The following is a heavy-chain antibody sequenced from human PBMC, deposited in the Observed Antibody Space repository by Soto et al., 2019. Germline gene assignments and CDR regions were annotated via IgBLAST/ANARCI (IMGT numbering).Heavy chain of an antibody. D-gene: IGHD2-2*01. Sequence: QVQLQESGPGLVKPSETLSLTCTVSGGSISSYYWSWIRQPPGKGLEWIGYIYYSGSTNYNPSLKSRVTISVDTSKNQFSLKLSSVTAADTAVYYCARFRTEVYFDYWGQGTLVTVSS. CDR3: ARFRTEVYFDY. CDR1: GGSISSYY. V-gene: IGHV4-59*01. J-gene: IGHJ4*02. CDR2: IYYSGST.